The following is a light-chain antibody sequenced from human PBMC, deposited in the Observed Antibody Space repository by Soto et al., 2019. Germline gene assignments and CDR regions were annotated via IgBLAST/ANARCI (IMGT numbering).Light chain of an antibody. CDR2: LAS. CDR3: QQFGSSPST. J-gene: IGKJ2*01. V-gene: IGKV3-20*01. Sequence: EIVLTQSPGTLSLSPGERATLSCRASQSVADNLIAWYQQKPGQAPRLLVYLASTRATGIPDRFSGSGSGTDFSLTISRLEPEDFAVYYCQQFGSSPSTFGPGTRLDI. CDR1: QSVADNL.